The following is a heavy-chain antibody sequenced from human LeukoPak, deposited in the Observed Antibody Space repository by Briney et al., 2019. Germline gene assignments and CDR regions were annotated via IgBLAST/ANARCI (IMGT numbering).Heavy chain of an antibody. J-gene: IGHJ4*02. D-gene: IGHD5-18*01. CDR1: GGSISSYY. Sequence: NPSETLSLTCTVSGGSISSYYWSWIRQPPGEGLEWIGYIYYSGSTNYNPSLKSRVTISVDTSKNQFSLKLSSVTAADTAVYYCARGFNSYGSYYFDYWGQGTLVTVSS. CDR2: IYYSGST. V-gene: IGHV4-59*01. CDR3: ARGFNSYGSYYFDY.